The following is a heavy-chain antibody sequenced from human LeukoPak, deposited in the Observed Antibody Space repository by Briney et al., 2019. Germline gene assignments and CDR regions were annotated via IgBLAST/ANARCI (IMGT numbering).Heavy chain of an antibody. CDR3: ARGGRYYDFWSGYYTGGGFDP. V-gene: IGHV4-30-4*08. J-gene: IGHJ5*02. D-gene: IGHD3-3*01. CDR2: IYYSGST. CDR1: GGSISSGDYY. Sequence: SQTLSLTCTVSGGSISSGDYYWSWIRQPPGKGLEWIGYIYYSGSTYYNPSLKSRVTISVDTSKNQFSLKLSSVTAADTAVYYCARGGRYYDFWSGYYTGGGFDPWGQGTLVTVSS.